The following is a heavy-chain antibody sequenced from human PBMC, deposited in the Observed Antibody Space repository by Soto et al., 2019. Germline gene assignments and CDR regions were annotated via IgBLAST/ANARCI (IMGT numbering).Heavy chain of an antibody. CDR3: AREYIAAADPRGGDCYSPRLAFDI. V-gene: IGHV1-69*04. D-gene: IGHD2-21*01. Sequence: SVKVSCKASGGTFSSYTISWVRQAPGQGLEWMGRIIPILGIANYAQKFQGRVTITADKSTSTAYMELSSLRSEDTAVYYCAREYIAAADPRGGDCYSPRLAFDIWGQGTSVTVSS. J-gene: IGHJ3*02. CDR2: IIPILGIA. CDR1: GGTFSSYT.